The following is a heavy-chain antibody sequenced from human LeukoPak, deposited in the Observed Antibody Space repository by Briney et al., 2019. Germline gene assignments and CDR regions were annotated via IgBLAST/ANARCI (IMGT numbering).Heavy chain of an antibody. V-gene: IGHV4-30-2*01. CDR2: IYHSGST. J-gene: IGHJ6*02. CDR3: ARDKRYFENYYYYYAMDV. CDR1: GGSITSGGYS. D-gene: IGHD3-9*01. Sequence: SETLSLTCAVSGGSITSGGYSWNWIRQPPGKGLEWIGYIYHSGSTNYNPSLKSRVTISVDTSKNQFSLKLSSVTAADTAVYYCARDKRYFENYYYYYAMDVWGQGTTVTVSS.